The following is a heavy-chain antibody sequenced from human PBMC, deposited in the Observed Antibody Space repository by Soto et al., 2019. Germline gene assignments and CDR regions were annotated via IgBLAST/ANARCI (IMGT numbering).Heavy chain of an antibody. V-gene: IGHV1-69*01. J-gene: IGHJ5*02. CDR2: IIPIFGTA. CDR1: GGTFSSYA. Sequence: QVQLVQSGAEVKKPGSSVKVSCKASGGTFSSYAISWVRQAPGQGLEWMGGIIPIFGTANYAQKFQGRVTITADDSTSTAYMELSSLRSEDTAVYYCARAVSSMRYNWFDPWGQGTLVTVSS. CDR3: ARAVSSMRYNWFDP. D-gene: IGHD2-2*01.